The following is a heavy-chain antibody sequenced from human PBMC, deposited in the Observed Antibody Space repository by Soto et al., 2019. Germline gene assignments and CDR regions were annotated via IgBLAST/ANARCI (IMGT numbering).Heavy chain of an antibody. CDR1: GGSISSYY. Sequence: QVQLQESGPGLVKPSETLSITCTVSGGSISSYYWSWIRQPPGKGLEWIGYIYYSGSTNYNPSLTSRVTISVDTSKNQFSLKLSSVTAADTAVYYCARHSRSYYRMYNWFDPWGQGTLVSVSS. D-gene: IGHD3-10*01. CDR3: ARHSRSYYRMYNWFDP. CDR2: IYYSGST. J-gene: IGHJ5*02. V-gene: IGHV4-59*08.